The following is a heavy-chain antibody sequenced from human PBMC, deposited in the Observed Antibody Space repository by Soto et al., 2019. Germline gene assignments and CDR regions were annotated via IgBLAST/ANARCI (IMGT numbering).Heavy chain of an antibody. CDR3: ARRIAAPGTSNYYGLDV. J-gene: IGHJ6*02. D-gene: IGHD6-13*01. CDR1: GGSISNYY. V-gene: IGHV4-59*01. Sequence: QVQLQESGPGLVKTSETLSLTCTVSGGSISNYYWSWIRQPPGKGLEWIGYISHTGSINYSPSLNSRVSISADTSKNQFSLKLSSVTAADTAVYYCARRIAAPGTSNYYGLDVWGQGTPVSVSS. CDR2: ISHTGSI.